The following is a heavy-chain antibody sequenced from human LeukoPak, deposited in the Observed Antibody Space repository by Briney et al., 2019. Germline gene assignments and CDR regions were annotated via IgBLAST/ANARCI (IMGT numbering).Heavy chain of an antibody. CDR1: GDSVSSNSAA. V-gene: IGHV6-1*01. CDR3: AREILLSVLYYYDSSGGYDY. J-gene: IGHJ4*02. Sequence: SQTLSLTCAISGDSVSSNSAAWNWIRQSPSRGLEWLGRTYYRSKWYNDYAVSVKSRITINPDTSKNQFSLQLNSVTPEDTAVYYCAREILLSVLYYYDSSGGYDYWGQGTLVTVSS. D-gene: IGHD3-22*01. CDR2: TYYRSKWYN.